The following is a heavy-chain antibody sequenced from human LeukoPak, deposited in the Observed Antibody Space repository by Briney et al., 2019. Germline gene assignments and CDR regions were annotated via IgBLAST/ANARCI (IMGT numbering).Heavy chain of an antibody. D-gene: IGHD6-19*01. J-gene: IGHJ4*02. CDR2: IIPIFGTA. CDR1: GYTFTSYY. CDR3: ARRIAVAGGFDY. Sequence: ASVKVSCKASGYTFTSYYMHWVRQAPGQGLEWMGGIIPIFGTANYAQKFQGRVTITADKSTSTAYMELSSLRSEDTAVYYCARRIAVAGGFDYWGQGTLVTVSS. V-gene: IGHV1-69*06.